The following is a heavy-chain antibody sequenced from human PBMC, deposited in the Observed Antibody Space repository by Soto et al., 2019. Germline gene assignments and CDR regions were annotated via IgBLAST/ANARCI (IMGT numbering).Heavy chain of an antibody. Sequence: QVQLVQSGAEVKKPGSSVKVSCKASGGTFSSYTISWVRQAPGQGLEWMGRIIPILGIANYAQKFQGRVTITADKSTSTAYMELSSLRSEDTAVYYCARDRYDILNGANSYYGMDVWGQGTTVTVSS. CDR3: ARDRYDILNGANSYYGMDV. CDR1: GGTFSSYT. D-gene: IGHD3-9*01. J-gene: IGHJ6*02. V-gene: IGHV1-69*08. CDR2: IIPILGIA.